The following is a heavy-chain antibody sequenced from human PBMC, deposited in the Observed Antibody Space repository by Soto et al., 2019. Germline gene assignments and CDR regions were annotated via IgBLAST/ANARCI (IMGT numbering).Heavy chain of an antibody. D-gene: IGHD2-15*01. V-gene: IGHV3-21*02. CDR2: ISTSSSFI. Sequence: EEQLVESGGGLVKPGGSLRLSCEGSGFTFRSHRINWVRQAPGRGLEWVASISTSSSFIYYGDSVRARFIISTDNAKTSLDLQMDSLRADDTAVYYCARENTDISTSTTISSCFHGMDVWGQGITVTVSS. CDR1: GFTFRSHR. CDR3: ARENTDISTSTTISSCFHGMDV. J-gene: IGHJ6*02.